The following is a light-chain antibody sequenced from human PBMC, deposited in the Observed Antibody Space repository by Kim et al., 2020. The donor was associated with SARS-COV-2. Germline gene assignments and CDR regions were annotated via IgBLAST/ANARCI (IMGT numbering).Light chain of an antibody. V-gene: IGLV10-54*01. CDR2: RNN. CDR3: SAWDSSLSAWV. CDR1: RNNVGNQG. J-gene: IGLJ3*02. Sequence: QAGLTQPPSVSKGLRQTATLTCTGNRNNVGNQGAAWLQQHQGHPPKVLSYRNNNRPSGISERLSAFRSGNTASLTITGLQPEDEADYYCSAWDSSLSAWVFGGGTKLTVL.